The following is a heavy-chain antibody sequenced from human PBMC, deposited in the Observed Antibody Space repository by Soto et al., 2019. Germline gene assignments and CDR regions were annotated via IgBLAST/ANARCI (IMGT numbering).Heavy chain of an antibody. CDR3: TRDGDFYGMDV. CDR2: ATSQAFGGTT. CDR1: GFTSDDYA. J-gene: IGHJ6*02. Sequence: PGGSLRLSCTFSGFTSDDYALTWVRQAPGKGLEWVAFATSQAFGGTTDYAASVKGRFTISRDDSTTVAYLEMNGLQTEDTAIYYCTRDGDFYGMDVWGQGTTVTVSS. V-gene: IGHV3-49*04. D-gene: IGHD3-3*01.